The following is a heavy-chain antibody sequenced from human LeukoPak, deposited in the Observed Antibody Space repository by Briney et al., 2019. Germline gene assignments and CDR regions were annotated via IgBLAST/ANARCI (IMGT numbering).Heavy chain of an antibody. CDR1: GGSFSSYY. D-gene: IGHD6-19*01. V-gene: IGHV4-59*12. J-gene: IGHJ4*02. CDR3: ARVASGWYRVDY. CDR2: IYYSGST. Sequence: SETLSLTCAVYGGSFSSYYWSWIRQPPGKGLEWIGYIYYSGSTNYNPSLKSRVTISVDTSKNQFSLKLSSVTAADTAVYYCARVASGWYRVDYWGQGTLVTVSS.